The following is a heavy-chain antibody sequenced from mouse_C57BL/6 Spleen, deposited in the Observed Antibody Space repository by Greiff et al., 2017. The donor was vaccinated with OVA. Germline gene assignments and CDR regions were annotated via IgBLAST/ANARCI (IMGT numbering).Heavy chain of an antibody. CDR3: ARWGTTVVASYYFDY. J-gene: IGHJ2*01. D-gene: IGHD1-1*01. V-gene: IGHV1-69*01. CDR2: IDPSDSYT. Sequence: QVQLQQPGAELVMPGASVKLSCKASGYTFTSYWMHWVKQRPGQGLEWIGEIDPSDSYTNYNQKFTGKSTLTVDKSSSTAYMQLSSLTAEDSAVYYCARWGTTVVASYYFDYWGQGTTLTVSS. CDR1: GYTFTSYW.